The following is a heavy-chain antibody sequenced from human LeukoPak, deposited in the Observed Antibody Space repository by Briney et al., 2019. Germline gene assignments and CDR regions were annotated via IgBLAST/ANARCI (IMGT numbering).Heavy chain of an antibody. V-gene: IGHV1-2*02. Sequence: GASMKVSCKASGYTFTCYYMHWVRQAPGQGLEWMGWINPNSGGTNYAQRFQGRVTMTRDTSISTAYMELSRLRSDDTAVYYCARDQTTTVTTPGWFEPWGQGSLVTVSS. D-gene: IGHD4-17*01. CDR3: ARDQTTTVTTPGWFEP. CDR1: GYTFTCYY. CDR2: INPNSGGT. J-gene: IGHJ5*02.